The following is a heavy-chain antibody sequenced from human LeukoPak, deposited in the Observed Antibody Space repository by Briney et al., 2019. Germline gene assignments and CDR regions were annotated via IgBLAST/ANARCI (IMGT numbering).Heavy chain of an antibody. Sequence: GGSLRLSCAASGFTFSSYAMSWVRQAPGEGLEWVSAISGSGGSTYYADSVKGRFTISRDNSKNTLYLQMNSLRAEDTAVYYCAKVSVGASLSLFDYWGQGTLVTVSS. CDR1: GFTFSSYA. D-gene: IGHD1-26*01. CDR3: AKVSVGASLSLFDY. V-gene: IGHV3-23*01. CDR2: ISGSGGST. J-gene: IGHJ4*02.